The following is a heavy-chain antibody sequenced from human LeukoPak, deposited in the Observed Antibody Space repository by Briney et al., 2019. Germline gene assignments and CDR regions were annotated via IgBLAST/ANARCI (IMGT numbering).Heavy chain of an antibody. V-gene: IGHV4-31*03. D-gene: IGHD2-15*01. CDR2: IYYSGTT. Sequence: PSETLSLTCTVSGGSVSSGSYYWSWIRQPPGKGLEWIGYIYYSGTTYYNPSLESRVTLSVDTSKNQFSLRLSSVTAADTAVYYCARYRDSGGRLAFDIWGQGTMATVSS. CDR1: GGSVSSGSYY. CDR3: ARYRDSGGRLAFDI. J-gene: IGHJ3*02.